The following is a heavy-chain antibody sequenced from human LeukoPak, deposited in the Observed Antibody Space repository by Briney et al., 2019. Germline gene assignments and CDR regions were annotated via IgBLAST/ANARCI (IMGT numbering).Heavy chain of an antibody. CDR3: AKGYYDYVWGSYYFDY. CDR1: GFTFSSYA. Sequence: QPGGSLRLSCAASGFTFSSYAMSWVRQAPGKGLEWVSAISGSGGSTYYADSVKGRFTISGDNSRDTLYLQMNSLRAEDTAVYYCAKGYYDYVWGSYYFDYWGQGTLVTVSS. J-gene: IGHJ4*02. D-gene: IGHD3-16*01. CDR2: ISGSGGST. V-gene: IGHV3-23*01.